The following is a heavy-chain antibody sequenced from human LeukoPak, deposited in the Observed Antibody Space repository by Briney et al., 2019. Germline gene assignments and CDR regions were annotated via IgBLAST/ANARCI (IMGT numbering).Heavy chain of an antibody. CDR1: GYTCTSYC. D-gene: IGHD3-10*01. CDR2: INPSGGST. Sequence: ASVKLSCKASGYTCTSYCMHWARQAPGQGLEWMGIINPSGGSTSYAQKFQGRVTMTRDTSTSTVYMELSSLRSEDTAVYYCARTELLWFGESRNWFDPWGQGTLVTVSS. J-gene: IGHJ5*02. CDR3: ARTELLWFGESRNWFDP. V-gene: IGHV1-46*01.